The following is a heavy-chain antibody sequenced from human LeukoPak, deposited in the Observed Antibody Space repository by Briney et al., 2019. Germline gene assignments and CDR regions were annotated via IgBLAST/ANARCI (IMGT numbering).Heavy chain of an antibody. CDR2: INPNSGGT. J-gene: IGHJ6*03. V-gene: IGHV1-2*02. CDR3: ASQVDSYDNLYYYYYMDV. Sequence: GASVKVSCKASGYTFTGYYMHWVRQAPGQGLEWMGWINPNSGGTNYEQKFQGRVTMTRDTSISTAYMELSRLRSDDTAVYYCASQVDSYDNLYYYYYMDVWGKGTTVTVSS. D-gene: IGHD5-18*01. CDR1: GYTFTGYY.